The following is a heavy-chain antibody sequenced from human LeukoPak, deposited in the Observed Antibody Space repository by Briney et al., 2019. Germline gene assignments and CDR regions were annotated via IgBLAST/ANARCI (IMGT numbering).Heavy chain of an antibody. CDR1: GFTFSSYA. D-gene: IGHD3-9*01. V-gene: IGHV1-69*01. CDR3: ARDLGLGNILTADAFDL. Sequence: SVKVSCKASGFTFSSYAISWVRQAPGQGLEWMGGIIPIFGTANYAQKVQGRVTITADESTRTAYMELRSLRSEDTAVYYCARDLGLGNILTADAFDLWGQGTMVTVSS. J-gene: IGHJ3*01. CDR2: IIPIFGTA.